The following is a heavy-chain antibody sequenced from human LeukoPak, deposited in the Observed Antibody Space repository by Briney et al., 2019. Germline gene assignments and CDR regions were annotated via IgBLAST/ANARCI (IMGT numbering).Heavy chain of an antibody. J-gene: IGHJ4*02. V-gene: IGHV3-30*01. D-gene: IGHD5-24*01. CDR1: GFTFSSYA. CDR2: ISYDGSNK. CDR3: ARDGYNLFDY. Sequence: PGGSLRLSCAASGFTFSSYAMHWVRQAPGKGLEWVAVISYDGSNKYYADSVKGRFTISRDNSKNTLYLQMNSLRAEDTAVYCCARDGYNLFDYWGQGTLVTVSS.